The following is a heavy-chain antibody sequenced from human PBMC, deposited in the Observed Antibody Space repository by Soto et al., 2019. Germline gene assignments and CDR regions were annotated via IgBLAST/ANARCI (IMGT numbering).Heavy chain of an antibody. J-gene: IGHJ4*02. Sequence: GESVKISCKGSGYSFFSHWIGWVRQMPGKGLEWVGIIYPADSETRYSPPFQGQVTISVDKSINTAYLQWSSLKASDTAMYYCARRPWLSGYYDYWGQGTLVTVSS. CDR1: GYSFFSHW. CDR3: ARRPWLSGYYDY. D-gene: IGHD3-22*01. V-gene: IGHV5-51*01. CDR2: IYPADSET.